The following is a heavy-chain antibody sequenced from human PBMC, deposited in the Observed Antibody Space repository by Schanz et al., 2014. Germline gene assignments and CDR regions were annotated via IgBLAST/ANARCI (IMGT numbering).Heavy chain of an antibody. D-gene: IGHD6-19*01. CDR2: ITGGSTTYT. CDR1: GFTFNNFG. V-gene: IGHV3-21*01. CDR3: VGIHVAVAEAFY. Sequence: EVQLVESGGGLVKPGGSLRLSCAASGFTFNNFGMNWVRQAPGKGLEWVSCITGGSTTYTYYADSVRGRFTISRDNAKSTLFLQMDSLRPEDTALYYCVGIHVAVAEAFYWGQGALVIVS. J-gene: IGHJ4*02.